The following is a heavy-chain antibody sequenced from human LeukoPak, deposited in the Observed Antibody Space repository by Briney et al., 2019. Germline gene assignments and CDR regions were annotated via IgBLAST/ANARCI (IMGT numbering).Heavy chain of an antibody. V-gene: IGHV4-59*08. CDR3: ARHYSNPKTPIDY. CDR1: GGSISSYY. Sequence: SETLSLTCTVSGGSISSYYWSWIRQPPGKGLEWIGYTYYSGSTNYNPSLKSRVTISVDTSKNQFSLKPSSVTAADTAVYYCARHYSNPKTPIDYWGQGTLVTVSS. CDR2: TYYSGST. J-gene: IGHJ4*02. D-gene: IGHD4-11*01.